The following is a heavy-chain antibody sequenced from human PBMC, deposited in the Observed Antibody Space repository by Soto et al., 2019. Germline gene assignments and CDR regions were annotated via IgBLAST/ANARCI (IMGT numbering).Heavy chain of an antibody. CDR3: ARRYGSFFDI. CDR2: IYYSGST. V-gene: IGHV4-59*08. J-gene: IGHJ3*02. Sequence: QVQLQESGPGLVKPSETLSLTCTVSGGSISSYYWSWIRQPPGKGLEWIGYIYYSGSTNYNPSLKSRVTISVDTSKNQFSLKLSSVTAADTDVYYCARRYGSFFDIWGQGTMVTVSS. D-gene: IGHD3-10*01. CDR1: GGSISSYY.